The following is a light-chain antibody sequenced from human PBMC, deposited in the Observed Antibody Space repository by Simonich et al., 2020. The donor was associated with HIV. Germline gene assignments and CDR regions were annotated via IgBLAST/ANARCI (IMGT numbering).Light chain of an antibody. J-gene: IGKJ1*01. CDR3: QQYNNWPPWT. CDR2: EAS. CDR1: QSVSSY. V-gene: IGKV3D-15*01. Sequence: EIVMTQSPATLSVSPGERATLSCRASQSVSSYLAWYQQKPGQAPRLLIYEASNRATGIPARFSGSGSGTDFTLTISSMQSEDFAVYYCQQYNNWPPWTFGQGTKVEIK.